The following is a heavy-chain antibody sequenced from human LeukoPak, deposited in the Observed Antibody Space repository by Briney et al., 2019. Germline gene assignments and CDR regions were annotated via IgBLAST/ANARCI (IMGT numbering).Heavy chain of an antibody. CDR3: ARSDWFDP. CDR2: IKSDGSST. Sequence: GGSLRLSCVASGFTFSSYWMHWVRQAPGKGLVWVSRIKSDGSSTTYADSVKGRFTISRDNAKNTLYLQMNSLRVEDTAVYYCARSDWFDPWGQGTLDTVSS. V-gene: IGHV3-74*01. CDR1: GFTFSSYW. J-gene: IGHJ5*02.